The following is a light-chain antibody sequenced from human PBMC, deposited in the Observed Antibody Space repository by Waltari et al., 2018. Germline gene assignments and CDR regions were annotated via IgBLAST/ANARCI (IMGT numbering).Light chain of an antibody. J-gene: IGKJ4*01. Sequence: IVLTQSPDTLPLSPGERATLSCRASQSVTSISLAWYQQKPGQAPRLLIYSTSSMASDFPERFSVIGSETDVTLTINSLEPEDSAVYHCQQYDGSAVTFGGGTRVEIK. CDR1: QSVTSIS. CDR2: STS. CDR3: QQYDGSAVT. V-gene: IGKV3-20*01.